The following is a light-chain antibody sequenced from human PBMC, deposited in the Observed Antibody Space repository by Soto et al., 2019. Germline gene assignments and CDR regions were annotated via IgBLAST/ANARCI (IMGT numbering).Light chain of an antibody. V-gene: IGLV7-46*01. Sequence: QAVVTQEASLTVSPGGTVTLTCGSSTGTVTSGHFPYWFQQKPGQAPRTLIYDTSDKHSWTPARFSGSLLGGKAALTLSGAQPEDEAEYYCLLFFGDIRGVFGGGTKLPVL. CDR2: DTS. CDR3: LLFFGDIRGV. CDR1: TGTVTSGHF. J-gene: IGLJ3*02.